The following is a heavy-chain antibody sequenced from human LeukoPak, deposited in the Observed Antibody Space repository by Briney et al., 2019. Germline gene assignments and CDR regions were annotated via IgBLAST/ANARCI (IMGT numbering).Heavy chain of an antibody. CDR3: ARAGYYYDSSGYYPRGVDY. CDR2: INPSGGST. V-gene: IGHV1-46*01. J-gene: IGHJ4*02. Sequence: ASVTVSCKASGYTFTSYFIHWVRQAPGQGLEWMGIINPSGGSTSYAQKFQGRVTMTRDTSTSTVYMELSSLRSEDTAVYYCARAGYYYDSSGYYPRGVDYWGQGTLVTVSS. CDR1: GYTFTSYF. D-gene: IGHD3-22*01.